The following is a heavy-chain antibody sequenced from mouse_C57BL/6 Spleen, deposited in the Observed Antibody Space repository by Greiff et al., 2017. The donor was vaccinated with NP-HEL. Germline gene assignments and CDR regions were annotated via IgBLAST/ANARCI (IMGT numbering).Heavy chain of an antibody. D-gene: IGHD3-3*01. Sequence: EVKLMESGGGLVKPGGSLKLSCAASGFTFSSYAMSWVRQTPEKRLEWVATISDGGSYTYYPDNVQGRFTISRDNAKNNLYLQMSQLKSEDTAMYYCARGGRGGGFDYWGQGTTLTVSS. J-gene: IGHJ2*01. CDR3: ARGGRGGGFDY. CDR1: GFTFSSYA. V-gene: IGHV5-4*03. CDR2: ISDGGSYT.